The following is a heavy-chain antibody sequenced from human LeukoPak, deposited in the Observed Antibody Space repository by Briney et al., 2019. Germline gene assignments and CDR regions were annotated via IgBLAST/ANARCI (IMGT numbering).Heavy chain of an antibody. V-gene: IGHV4-39*01. Sequence: SETLSLTCTVSGGSISSSSYYWGWIRQPPGKGLEWIGSIYYSGSTYYNPSLKSRVTISVDTSKNQFSLKLSSVTAADTAVYYCARPDDSSGYYSHDAFDIWGQGTMVIVSS. CDR1: GGSISSSSYY. CDR2: IYYSGST. J-gene: IGHJ3*02. D-gene: IGHD3-22*01. CDR3: ARPDDSSGYYSHDAFDI.